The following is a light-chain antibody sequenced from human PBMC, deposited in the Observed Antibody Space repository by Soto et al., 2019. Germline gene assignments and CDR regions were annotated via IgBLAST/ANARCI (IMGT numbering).Light chain of an antibody. CDR1: SSDVGGYNF. Sequence: QSALTQPASVSGSPGQSVTISCAGTSSDVGGYNFVSWYQQHPGKAPQLMIYDVSSRPSGVSNHFSGSKSGNTASLTISGLQAEDEADYYCSSYTSSYTYVFGTGTKVTVL. CDR3: SSYTSSYTYV. V-gene: IGLV2-14*03. J-gene: IGLJ1*01. CDR2: DVS.